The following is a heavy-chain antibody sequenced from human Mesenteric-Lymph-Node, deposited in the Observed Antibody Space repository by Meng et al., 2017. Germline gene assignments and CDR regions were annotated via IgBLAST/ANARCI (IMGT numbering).Heavy chain of an antibody. V-gene: IGHV4-30-4*01. CDR3: ASNPTGTRGNWFDP. J-gene: IGHJ5*02. D-gene: IGHD1-7*01. CDR2: IYYSGST. CDR1: GGSISSGTYC. Sequence: QVQMQESGPGLMQPSQTLSLTCAVSGGSISSGTYCWSWIRQHPGEGLEWLGYIYYSGSTKYNPSLKSRVTISVDTSKNQFSLKLSSVTAADTAVYYCASNPTGTRGNWFDPWGQGTLVTVSS.